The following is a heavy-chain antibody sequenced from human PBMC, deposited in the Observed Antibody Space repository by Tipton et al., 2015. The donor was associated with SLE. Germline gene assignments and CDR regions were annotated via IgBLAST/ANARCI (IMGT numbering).Heavy chain of an antibody. D-gene: IGHD2-8*01. Sequence: TLSLNCTVSGGATTIHYWSWIRQYPEKGLEWIGFGYYNGVARYNPSLKHRVTLTVDTSKNHFSLKLSSVTAADTAVYYCARHDTNYGRNWFDPWGQGTLVTVSS. V-gene: IGHV4-59*08. CDR2: GYYNGVA. CDR3: ARHDTNYGRNWFDP. J-gene: IGHJ5*02. CDR1: GGATTIHY.